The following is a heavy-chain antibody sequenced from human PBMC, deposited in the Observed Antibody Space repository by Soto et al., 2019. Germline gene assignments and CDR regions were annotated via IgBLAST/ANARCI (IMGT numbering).Heavy chain of an antibody. CDR1: GGSISSISSN. CDR3: AKDLRVWASHANYFDS. CDR2: IHYRGNT. J-gene: IGHJ4*02. D-gene: IGHD3-10*01. Sequence: SETLSLTCTVSGGSISSISSNWGWIRQPPGKGLEWIGSIHYRGNTYYNPSLKSRVTISVDTAKNTLFLQMSSLRAEDTAVYYCAKDLRVWASHANYFDSWGQGTRVTVSS. V-gene: IGHV4-39*02.